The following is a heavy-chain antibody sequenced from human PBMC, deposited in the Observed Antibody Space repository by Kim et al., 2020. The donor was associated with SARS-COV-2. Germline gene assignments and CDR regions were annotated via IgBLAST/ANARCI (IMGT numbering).Heavy chain of an antibody. CDR2: INPGGSDK. J-gene: IGHJ4*02. V-gene: IGHV3-7*04. Sequence: INPGGSDKSYVDSVKGRFTIARDNGKNSLYLQMDSLRDEDTAVYYCARAEMWGQGTLVTVSS. CDR3: ARAEM.